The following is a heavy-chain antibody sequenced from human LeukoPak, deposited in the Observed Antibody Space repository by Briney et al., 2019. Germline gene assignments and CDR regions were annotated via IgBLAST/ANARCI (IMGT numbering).Heavy chain of an antibody. CDR2: ISSSGSTI. J-gene: IGHJ6*04. Sequence: GGSLRLSCAASGFTFSSYCMNWVRQAPGKGLEWVSYISSSGSTIYYADSVKGRFTISRDNAKNSLYLQMNGLRAEDTAVYYCAELGITMIGGVWGKGTTVTISS. V-gene: IGHV3-48*03. CDR1: GFTFSSYC. D-gene: IGHD3-10*02. CDR3: AELGITMIGGV.